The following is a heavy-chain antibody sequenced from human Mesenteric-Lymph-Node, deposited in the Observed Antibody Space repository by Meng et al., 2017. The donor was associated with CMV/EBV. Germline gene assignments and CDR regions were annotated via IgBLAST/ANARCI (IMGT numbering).Heavy chain of an antibody. CDR1: GFSFATYG. V-gene: IGHV3-23*01. CDR3: AKGHSSWRYSEDYYYGMDV. D-gene: IGHD6-13*01. J-gene: IGHJ6*02. Sequence: GGSLRLSCAASGFSFATYGMAWVRQAPGKGLEYISDISRGGAAYYADSVKGRFTISRDNSKNTLYLQMNSLRAEDTAVYYCAKGHSSWRYSEDYYYGMDVWGQGTTVTVSS. CDR2: ISRGGAA.